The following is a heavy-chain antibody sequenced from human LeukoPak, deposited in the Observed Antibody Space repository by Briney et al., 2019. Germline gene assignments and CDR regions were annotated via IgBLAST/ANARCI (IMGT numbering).Heavy chain of an antibody. D-gene: IGHD3-22*01. CDR1: GYTFTSYG. CDR3: ARDVHYYDSSGYYLSFGY. Sequence: ASVKVSCKASGYTFTSYGISWVRQAPGQGLEWMGWISAYNGNTNYAQKLQGRVTMTSDTSTSTAYMELRSLRSDDTAVYHCARDVHYYDSSGYYLSFGYWGQGTLVTVSS. CDR2: ISAYNGNT. V-gene: IGHV1-18*01. J-gene: IGHJ4*02.